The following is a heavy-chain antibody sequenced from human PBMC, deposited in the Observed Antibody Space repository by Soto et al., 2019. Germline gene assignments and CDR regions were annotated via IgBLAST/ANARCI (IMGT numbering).Heavy chain of an antibody. Sequence: SVKVSCKASGGTFSSYAISWVRQAPGQGLEWMGGIIPIFGTANYAQKFQGRVTITADESTSTAYMELSSLRSEDTAVYYCARVGDQAYYFDYWGQGTLVTVS. CDR2: IIPIFGTA. CDR1: GGTFSSYA. J-gene: IGHJ4*02. V-gene: IGHV1-69*13. CDR3: ARVGDQAYYFDY.